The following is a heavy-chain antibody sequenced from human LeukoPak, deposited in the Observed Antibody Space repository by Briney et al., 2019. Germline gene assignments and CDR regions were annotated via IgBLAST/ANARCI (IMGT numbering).Heavy chain of an antibody. CDR2: IDSGGST. Sequence: PGGSLRLSCAASGFTVSSNYMSWVRQAPGKGLEWVSVIDSGGSTDYADSVKGRFTISRDKNTLYLQMNSLRAEDTAVYYCARVANIQLWQRPTDYWGQGTLVTVSS. V-gene: IGHV3-66*01. CDR1: GFTVSSNY. CDR3: ARVANIQLWQRPTDY. D-gene: IGHD5-18*01. J-gene: IGHJ4*02.